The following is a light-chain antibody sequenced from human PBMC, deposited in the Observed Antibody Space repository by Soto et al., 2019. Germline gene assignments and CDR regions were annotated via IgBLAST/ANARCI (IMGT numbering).Light chain of an antibody. CDR1: QSVNSN. CDR3: QQYSHWPRT. Sequence: ETVMTQSPATLSVSPVERATLSCMASQSVNSNLAWYQQKLGQAPRVLIYGASTRATGIPARFSGSGSGTEFILTISSLQSEDFAVYYCQQYSHWPRTFGQGTKVDIK. J-gene: IGKJ1*01. V-gene: IGKV3-15*01. CDR2: GAS.